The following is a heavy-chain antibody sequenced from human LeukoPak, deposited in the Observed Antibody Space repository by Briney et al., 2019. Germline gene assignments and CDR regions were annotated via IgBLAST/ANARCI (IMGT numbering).Heavy chain of an antibody. Sequence: GGSLRLSCAASGFTFSSYWVPWVRQAPGKGLVWVSRINSDGSSTSYADSVKGRFTISRDNAKNTLYLQMNSLRAEDTAVYYCARAKYYYDSSGYYAPGFDYWGQGTLVTVSS. CDR1: GFTFSSYW. CDR3: ARAKYYYDSSGYYAPGFDY. J-gene: IGHJ4*02. D-gene: IGHD3-22*01. V-gene: IGHV3-74*01. CDR2: INSDGSST.